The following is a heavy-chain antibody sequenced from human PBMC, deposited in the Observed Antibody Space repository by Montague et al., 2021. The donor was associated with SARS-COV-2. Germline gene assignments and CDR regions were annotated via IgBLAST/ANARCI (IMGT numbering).Heavy chain of an antibody. V-gene: IGHV6-1*01. Sequence: CAISGDSVSSNSATWNWIRQSPSRGLEFLGRTYYRSMWKSDYAXXXKSRRAINPDTSKNQFSLQLSSVPPEDTALYYCVRGIEAAGFYDYWGQGTLVTVSS. J-gene: IGHJ4*02. CDR3: VRGIEAAGFYDY. CDR2: TYYRSMWKS. CDR1: GDSVSSNSAT. D-gene: IGHD6-13*01.